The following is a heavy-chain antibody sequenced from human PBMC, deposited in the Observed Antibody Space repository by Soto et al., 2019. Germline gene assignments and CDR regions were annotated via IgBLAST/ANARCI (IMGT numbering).Heavy chain of an antibody. CDR1: GGSISIYY. CDR2: IYYSGST. Sequence: PSETLSLTCTVSGGSISIYYWSWIRQPPGKGLEWIGYIYYSGSTNYNPSLKSRVTISEDTPKNQFSLKLRSVTTADTAMYDCARGTQLPYYFDYWGQGTLVTVSS. V-gene: IGHV4-59*01. J-gene: IGHJ4*02. D-gene: IGHD1-1*01. CDR3: ARGTQLPYYFDY.